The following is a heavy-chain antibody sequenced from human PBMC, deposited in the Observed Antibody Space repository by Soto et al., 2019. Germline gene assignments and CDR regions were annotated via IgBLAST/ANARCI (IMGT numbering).Heavy chain of an antibody. D-gene: IGHD1-26*01. Sequence: QVQLQESGPGLVKPSGTLSLTCAVSGGSISSSNCWSWVRHPPGKGLEWIGEIYHRGSTNYNPSLKSRVTISVDKYKHQFSLKLSSVTAADTAVYYCARGIVGAQLGDWGQGTLVTVSS. CDR3: ARGIVGAQLGD. CDR2: IYHRGST. V-gene: IGHV4-4*02. J-gene: IGHJ4*02. CDR1: GGSISSSNC.